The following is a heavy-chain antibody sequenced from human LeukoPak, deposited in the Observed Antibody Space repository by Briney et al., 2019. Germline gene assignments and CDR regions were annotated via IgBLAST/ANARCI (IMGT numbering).Heavy chain of an antibody. CDR2: ISWNSGSI. Sequence: GGSLRLCCAASGFTFDGYAMHGVRQAPGKGLEWVSGISWNSGSIGYADSVKGRFTISRDNAKNSLYLQMNSLRAEDTALYYCAKALQPIIGTTDDAFDIWGQGTMVTVSS. V-gene: IGHV3-9*01. J-gene: IGHJ3*02. CDR3: AKALQPIIGTTDDAFDI. D-gene: IGHD1-7*01. CDR1: GFTFDGYA.